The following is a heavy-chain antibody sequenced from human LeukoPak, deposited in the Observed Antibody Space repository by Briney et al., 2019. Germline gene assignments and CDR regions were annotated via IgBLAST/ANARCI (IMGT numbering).Heavy chain of an antibody. CDR2: IYPRDGST. Sequence: ASVKVSCKASGYTFTSNYIHWVRQAPGQGLEWMGMIYPRDGSTSYAQKFQGRVTMTRDTSTSTVYMELSSLRSEDTAVYYCARESGGNPATSEDYWGQGTLVTVSS. CDR3: ARESGGNPATSEDY. V-gene: IGHV1-46*01. CDR1: GYTFTSNY. D-gene: IGHD4-23*01. J-gene: IGHJ4*02.